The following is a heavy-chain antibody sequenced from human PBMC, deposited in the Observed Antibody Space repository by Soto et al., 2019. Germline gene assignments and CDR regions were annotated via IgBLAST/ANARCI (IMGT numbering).Heavy chain of an antibody. V-gene: IGHV1-2*02. Sequence: QVQLVQSGAXVXXXGASVKVSCKASGYTFTDYYMHWVRQAPGQXLEWMGWINPNSGGTNYAQKCQGRATMTRDTSISTAYMELNRLRSDDTAVYYCARDQSPSSGWPGMDVWGQGTTVTVSS. D-gene: IGHD6-19*01. CDR2: INPNSGGT. J-gene: IGHJ6*02. CDR1: GYTFTDYY. CDR3: ARDQSPSSGWPGMDV.